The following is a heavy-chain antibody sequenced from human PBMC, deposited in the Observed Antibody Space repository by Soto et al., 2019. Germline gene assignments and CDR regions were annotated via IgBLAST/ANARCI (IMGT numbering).Heavy chain of an antibody. CDR3: ARRAIYGSGSYYNANYYYYGMDV. CDR2: IYYSGST. D-gene: IGHD3-10*01. Sequence: SETLSVTCTVSGGSVSSGSYYWSWIRQPPGKGLEWIGYIYYSGSTNYNPSLKSRVTISVDTSKNQFSLKLSSVTAADTAVYYCARRAIYGSGSYYNANYYYYGMDVWGQGTTVTVSS. V-gene: IGHV4-61*01. J-gene: IGHJ6*02. CDR1: GGSVSSGSYY.